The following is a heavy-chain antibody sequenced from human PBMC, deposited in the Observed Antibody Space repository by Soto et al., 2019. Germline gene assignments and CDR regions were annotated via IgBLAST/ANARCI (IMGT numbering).Heavy chain of an antibody. Sequence: QVQLVQSGAEVKKPGSSVKLSCKASGYNFIAYCIYWVRQAPGQGPEWMGMINPSSGATNYAQKFQGRVTVTRDTSTSTAYLELSSLRSEDAAVYYCAKYCGGDCRHFDAWGQGTLVTVSS. CDR2: INPSSGAT. V-gene: IGHV1-46*01. CDR3: AKYCGGDCRHFDA. CDR1: GYNFIAYC. D-gene: IGHD2-21*02. J-gene: IGHJ4*02.